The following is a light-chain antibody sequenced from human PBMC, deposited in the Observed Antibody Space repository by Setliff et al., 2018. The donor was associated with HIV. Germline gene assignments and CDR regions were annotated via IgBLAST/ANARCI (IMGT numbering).Light chain of an antibody. CDR3: SSYAGSSTQV. Sequence: QSALTQPASVSGSPGQSITISCTGTSSDVGGYNFVSWYQQHPGKAPKLMIYDVSNRPSGVSNRFSGSKSGNTASLTISGLQAEDEADYYCSSYAGSSTQVLGTGTKVTVL. V-gene: IGLV2-14*03. CDR2: DVS. J-gene: IGLJ1*01. CDR1: SSDVGGYNF.